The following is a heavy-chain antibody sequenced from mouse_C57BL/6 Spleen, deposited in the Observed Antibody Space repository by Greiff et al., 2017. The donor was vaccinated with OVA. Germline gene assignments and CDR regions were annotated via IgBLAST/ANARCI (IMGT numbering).Heavy chain of an antibody. CDR2: IYPGSGNT. CDR3: ARGGAQALFDY. J-gene: IGHJ2*01. D-gene: IGHD3-2*02. V-gene: IGHV1-84*01. Sequence: QVQLQQSGPELVKPGASVKISCKASGYTFTDYYINWVKQRPGQVLEWIGWIYPGSGNTKYNEKFKGKATLTVDTSSSTAYMQLSSLTSEDSAVYFCARGGAQALFDYWGQGTTLTVSS. CDR1: GYTFTDYY.